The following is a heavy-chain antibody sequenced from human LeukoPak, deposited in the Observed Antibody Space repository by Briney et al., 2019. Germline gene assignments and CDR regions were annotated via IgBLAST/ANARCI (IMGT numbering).Heavy chain of an antibody. D-gene: IGHD1-26*01. CDR3: ARSVGATTRIAFDI. CDR1: GGSFSGYY. J-gene: IGHJ3*02. Sequence: PSETLSLTCADSGGSFSGYYWSWIRQPPGKGLEWIGEINHSGRTNYNPSLKSRVTISVDTSKNQFSLKLSSVTAADTAVYYCARSVGATTRIAFDIWGQGTMVTVSS. CDR2: INHSGRT. V-gene: IGHV4-34*01.